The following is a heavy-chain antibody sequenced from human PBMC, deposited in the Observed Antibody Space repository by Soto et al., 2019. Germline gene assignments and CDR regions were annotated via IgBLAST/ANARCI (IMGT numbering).Heavy chain of an antibody. J-gene: IGHJ6*02. CDR2: IYPGDSDT. CDR1: GYSFTSYW. D-gene: IGHD3-3*01. V-gene: IGHV5-51*01. Sequence: GESLKISCKGSGYSFTSYWIGWVRQVPGKGLEWMGIIYPGDSDTRYSPSFQGQVTISADKFISTAYLQWSSLKASDTAMYYCARYGSDFWSGYYSDYYGMDVWGQGTTVTVSS. CDR3: ARYGSDFWSGYYSDYYGMDV.